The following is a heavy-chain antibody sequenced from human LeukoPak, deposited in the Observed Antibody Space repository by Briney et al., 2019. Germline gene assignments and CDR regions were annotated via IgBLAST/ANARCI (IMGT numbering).Heavy chain of an antibody. V-gene: IGHV1-46*01. J-gene: IGHJ4*02. CDR3: ARRRSGFDWFTYYFDY. CDR2: INPSGGST. D-gene: IGHD3-9*01. Sequence: ASVKVSCKASGYTFTSYDMHWVRQAPGQGLEWMGIINPSGGSTSSAQKFQGRVTMTTDMSTSTVYKEPSSLRSEDTAVYYCARRRSGFDWFTYYFDYWGQGTLVTVSS. CDR1: GYTFTSYD.